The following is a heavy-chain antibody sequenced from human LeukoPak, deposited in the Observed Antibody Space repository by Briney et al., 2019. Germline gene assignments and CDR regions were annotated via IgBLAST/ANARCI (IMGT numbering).Heavy chain of an antibody. D-gene: IGHD6-13*01. CDR1: GGSISSYY. CDR2: IYYSGST. V-gene: IGHV4-59*01. J-gene: IGHJ4*02. Sequence: SETLSLTCTVSGGSISSYYWSWIRQPPGKGLEWIGYIYYSGSTNYNPSLKSRVTISVDTSKNQLSLKLSSVTAADTAVYYCARRRSSSLGGFDYWGQGTLVTVSS. CDR3: ARRRSSSLGGFDY.